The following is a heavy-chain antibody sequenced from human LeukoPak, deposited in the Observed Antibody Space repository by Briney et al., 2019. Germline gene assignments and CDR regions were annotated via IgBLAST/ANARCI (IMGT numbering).Heavy chain of an antibody. CDR1: GFTFSSYA. Sequence: GGSLRLSCAASGFTFSSYAMGWVRQFPGKGLEWVSGISWNSGSIGYADSVKGRFTISRDNAKNSLYLQMNSLRAEDTALYYCAKDMAFRGLVQNIFDCWGQGTLVTVSS. D-gene: IGHD6-19*01. CDR3: AKDMAFRGLVQNIFDC. J-gene: IGHJ4*02. CDR2: ISWNSGSI. V-gene: IGHV3-9*01.